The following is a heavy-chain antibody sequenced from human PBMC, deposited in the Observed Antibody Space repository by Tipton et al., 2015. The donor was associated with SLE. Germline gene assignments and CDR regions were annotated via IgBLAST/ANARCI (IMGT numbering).Heavy chain of an antibody. V-gene: IGHV4-61*02. Sequence: TLSLTCTVSGGSISSGSYYWSWIRQPAGKGLEWIGRIYTSGSTNYNPSLKSRVTISVDTSKNQFSLKLSSVTAADTAVYYCAREGYYDFWSGYHYWGQGTLVTVSS. CDR1: GGSISSGSYY. CDR2: IYTSGST. CDR3: AREGYYDFWSGYHY. J-gene: IGHJ4*02. D-gene: IGHD3-3*01.